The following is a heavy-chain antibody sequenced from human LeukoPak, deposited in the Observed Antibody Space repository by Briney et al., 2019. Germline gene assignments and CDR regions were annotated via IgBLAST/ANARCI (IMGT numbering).Heavy chain of an antibody. J-gene: IGHJ4*02. CDR3: VRSGGGV. CDR1: GESISNYY. D-gene: IGHD1-1*01. V-gene: IGHV4-59*01. CDR2: IYHSGST. Sequence: PWETLSLTCTVSGESISNYYWSWIRQPPGKGLEWIGYIYHSGSTNYNPSLKSRVTISVDTSKNQFSLKLTSVTAADTAVYYCVRSGGGVWGPGTLVTVSP.